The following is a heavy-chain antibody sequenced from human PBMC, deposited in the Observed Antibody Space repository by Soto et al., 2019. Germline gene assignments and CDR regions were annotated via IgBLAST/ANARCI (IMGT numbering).Heavy chain of an antibody. CDR1: GRTLSSYA. CDR3: ARLGSPHACDS. V-gene: IGHV1-69*13. Sequence: GASEEVSCKASGRTLSSYAISCVRQAPGPGLQWMGWFFANFVTSNYGQKCQGRGTITADESTSTAYMELSSMRSAATAVYYCARLGSPHACDSVRQRTM. J-gene: IGHJ3*02. CDR2: FFANFVTS.